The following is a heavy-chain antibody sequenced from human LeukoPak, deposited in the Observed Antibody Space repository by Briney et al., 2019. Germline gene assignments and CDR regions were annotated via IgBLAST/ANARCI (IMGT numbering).Heavy chain of an antibody. CDR1: GYTFTGYY. CDR2: INPNSGGT. Sequence: ASVKVSCKASGYTFTGYYMHWVRQAPGQGLEWMGWINPNSGGTNYAQKFQGRVTMTRDTSISTAYMELSRLRSDDTAVYYCARVGGYDYFVHFDYWGQGTLVTVSS. CDR3: ARVGGYDYFVHFDY. V-gene: IGHV1-2*02. J-gene: IGHJ4*02. D-gene: IGHD5-12*01.